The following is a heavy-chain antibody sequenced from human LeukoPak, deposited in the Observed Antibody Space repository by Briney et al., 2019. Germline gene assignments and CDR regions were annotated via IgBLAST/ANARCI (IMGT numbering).Heavy chain of an antibody. Sequence: PGGSLRLSCAASGFTFSDHSMSWIRQSPGKGLEWVAYITSGGSPMYYVDSVKGRSTISRDNAKNSLFLEVHSLRAEDTGVYYCVRDSHYYDTSDPEYRLDYWGQGTLVTVSS. CDR3: VRDSHYYDTSDPEYRLDY. D-gene: IGHD3-22*01. CDR2: ITSGGSPM. V-gene: IGHV3-11*04. J-gene: IGHJ4*02. CDR1: GFTFSDHS.